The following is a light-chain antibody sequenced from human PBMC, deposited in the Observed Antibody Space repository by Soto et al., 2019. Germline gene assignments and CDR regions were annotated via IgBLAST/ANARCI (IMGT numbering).Light chain of an antibody. CDR1: SSDIGAYDY. Sequence: QSALTQPASLSGSPGQSITISCTGTSSDIGAYDYVSWFQQHPGKAPKLMISEVNNRPSGVSNRFSGSKSGNTAYLTISGLQVEDEAEYFCFSFTNNNTPHVVFGGGTKLTVL. CDR3: FSFTNNNTPHVV. J-gene: IGLJ2*01. CDR2: EVN. V-gene: IGLV2-14*01.